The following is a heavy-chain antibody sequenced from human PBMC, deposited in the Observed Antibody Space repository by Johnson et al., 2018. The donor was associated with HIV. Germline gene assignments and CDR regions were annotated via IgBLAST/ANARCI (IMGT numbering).Heavy chain of an antibody. Sequence: QVQLVESGGGVVQPGRSLRLSCAASGFTFSNYGMHWVRQAPGKGLEWVAFIRYDGSNKYYADSMKGRFTISRDNSKNTLYLQMNSLRAEDTAVYYCAKDLGTGDDAFDIWGQGTMVTVSS. CDR3: AKDLGTGDDAFDI. V-gene: IGHV3-30*02. J-gene: IGHJ3*02. CDR1: GFTFSNYG. CDR2: IRYDGSNK. D-gene: IGHD7-27*01.